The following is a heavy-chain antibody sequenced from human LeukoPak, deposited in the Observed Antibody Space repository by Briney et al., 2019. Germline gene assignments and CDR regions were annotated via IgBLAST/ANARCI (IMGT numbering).Heavy chain of an antibody. CDR1: GFTFSNYW. Sequence: PGGSLRLSCAASGFTFSNYWVHWARQAPGKGLVWVSRISSDGSSTTYADSVKGGFTISRDNAKNTLYLKMNSLRAEDTAVYYCARGVTMVRGVIDYWGQGTLVTVSS. CDR3: ARGVTMVRGVIDY. V-gene: IGHV3-74*01. J-gene: IGHJ4*02. D-gene: IGHD3-10*01. CDR2: ISSDGSST.